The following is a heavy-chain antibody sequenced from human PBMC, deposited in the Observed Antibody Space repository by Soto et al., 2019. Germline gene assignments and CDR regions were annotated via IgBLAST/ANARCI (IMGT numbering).Heavy chain of an antibody. CDR1: GLTFNDES. CDR2: ISWNSDTI. J-gene: IGHJ5*02. D-gene: IGHD2-15*01. CDR3: TAGYCGGGSCYSGWFDP. V-gene: IGHV3-9*01. Sequence: GGSPGLSCAASGLTFNDESMHWVRQAPGKGLEWVSTISWNSDTIGYADSVKGRFTISRDNAKNSLYLQMNSLRAEDTAFYYCTAGYCGGGSCYSGWFDPWGQGTLVTVSS.